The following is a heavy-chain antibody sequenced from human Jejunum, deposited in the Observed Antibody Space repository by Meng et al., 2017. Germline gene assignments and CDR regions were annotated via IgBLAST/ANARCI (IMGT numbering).Heavy chain of an antibody. V-gene: IGHV3-23*04. D-gene: IGHD3-10*01. J-gene: IGHJ4*01. CDR3: AKTGYYGSGRAFDY. Sequence: VQLVESGGDLVQPGGSLGLSCAASGFTFSSHGVSWVRQVPGKGLEWVSGISGSGDYIYYADFVKGRFTISRDNSRNTLYLQMNSLRAEDTAVFYCAKTGYYGSGRAFDYWGHGTLVTVSS. CDR2: ISGSGDYI. CDR1: GFTFSSHG.